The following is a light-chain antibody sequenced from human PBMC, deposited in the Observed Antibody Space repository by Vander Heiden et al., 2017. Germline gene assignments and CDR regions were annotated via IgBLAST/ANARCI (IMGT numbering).Light chain of an antibody. CDR1: VLANTY. J-gene: IGLJ2*01. CDR2: KDS. V-gene: IGLV3-27*01. CDR3: YSAADNKAVV. Sequence: SYELTQPSSVSVSPGQTARITFSGDVLANTYARRFQQKPGQAPVLVIYKDSEQPSGIPERFSGSSSGTTVTLTISGAQVEDEADYYCYSAADNKAVVFGGGTKLTVL.